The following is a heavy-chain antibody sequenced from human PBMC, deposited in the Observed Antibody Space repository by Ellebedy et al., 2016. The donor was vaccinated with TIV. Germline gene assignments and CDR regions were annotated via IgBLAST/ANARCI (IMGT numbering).Heavy chain of an antibody. CDR2: MNPNSGNT. V-gene: IGHV1-8*02. D-gene: IGHD3-3*01. CDR1: GYTFTGYH. Sequence: ASVKVSCKASGYTFTGYHMHWVRQAPGQGLEWMGWMNPNSGNTGYAQKFQGRVTMTSNTSISTAYMELRGLRSDDTAVYYFARDTLPYYDFWSGYYFDYWGQGTLVTVSS. J-gene: IGHJ4*02. CDR3: ARDTLPYYDFWSGYYFDY.